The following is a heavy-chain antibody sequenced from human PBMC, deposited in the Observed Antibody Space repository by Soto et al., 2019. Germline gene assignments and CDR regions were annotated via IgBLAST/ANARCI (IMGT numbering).Heavy chain of an antibody. CDR1: GFTFDDYA. Sequence: PGGSLRLSCAASGFTFDDYAMHWVRQVPGKGLEWVSGINWNSVSIAYADSVKGRFSISRDNAKKSLNLQMNSLRPEDTALYYCAKQVIPSAKIYYAMDVWGQGTTVTAP. J-gene: IGHJ6*02. D-gene: IGHD2-2*01. CDR3: AKQVIPSAKIYYAMDV. CDR2: INWNSVSI. V-gene: IGHV3-9*01.